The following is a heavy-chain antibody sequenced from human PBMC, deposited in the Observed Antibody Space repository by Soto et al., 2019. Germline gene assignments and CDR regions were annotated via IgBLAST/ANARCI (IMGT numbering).Heavy chain of an antibody. Sequence: SETLSLTCAVSGGSISSSNWWSWVRQPPGKGPEWIGEIYHSGSTNYNPSLKSRVTISVDKSKNQFSLKLSSVTAADTAVYYCARGRRLSRRGRPGYGGSGDRLDIWGKGTMVT. CDR3: ARGRRLSRRGRPGYGGSGDRLDI. V-gene: IGHV4-4*02. J-gene: IGHJ3*02. D-gene: IGHD3-10*01. CDR1: GGSISSSNW. CDR2: IYHSGST.